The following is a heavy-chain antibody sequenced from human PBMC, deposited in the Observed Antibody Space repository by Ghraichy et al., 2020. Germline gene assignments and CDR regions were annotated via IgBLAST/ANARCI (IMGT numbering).Heavy chain of an antibody. CDR3: TRGNDYGDYGMDY. J-gene: IGHJ4*02. CDR2: IKQDGSEK. V-gene: IGHV3-7*01. D-gene: IGHD4-17*01. CDR1: GFTLSNYW. Sequence: GGSLRLSCAASGFTLSNYWMSWVRQAPGKGLEWVANIKQDGSEKYYVDSVKGRFTISRDTAKNSLYLQMNSLRAEDTAVYYCTRGNDYGDYGMDYWGQGTLVTVSS.